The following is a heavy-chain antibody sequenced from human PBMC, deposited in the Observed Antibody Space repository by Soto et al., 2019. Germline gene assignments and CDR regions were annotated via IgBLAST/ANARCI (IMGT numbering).Heavy chain of an antibody. CDR3: SRENWFQDY. V-gene: IGHV3-7*03. CDR2: IKSDGSEQ. CDR1: GFSFSAYY. J-gene: IGHJ4*02. D-gene: IGHD3-10*01. Sequence: AGSLRLSCAASGFSFSAYYMTWVRQAPGKGLEWVASIKSDGSEQYYVDSVKGRFTISRDNAKNSLYLQMNSLRAGDTGLYYCSRENWFQDYWGQGTLVTVSS.